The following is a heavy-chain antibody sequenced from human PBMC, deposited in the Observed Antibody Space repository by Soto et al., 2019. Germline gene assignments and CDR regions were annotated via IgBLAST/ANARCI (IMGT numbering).Heavy chain of an antibody. CDR3: ARGLRSNYRSYYYYGMDV. V-gene: IGHV3-30-3*01. J-gene: IGHJ6*02. CDR2: ISYDGSNK. D-gene: IGHD4-4*01. Sequence: QVQLVESGGGVVQPGRSLRLSCAASGFTFSSYAMHWVRQAPGKGLEWVAVISYDGSNKYYADSVKGRFTISRDNSKTTLYLQMNSLRAEDTAVYYCARGLRSNYRSYYYYGMDVWGQGTTVTVSS. CDR1: GFTFSSYA.